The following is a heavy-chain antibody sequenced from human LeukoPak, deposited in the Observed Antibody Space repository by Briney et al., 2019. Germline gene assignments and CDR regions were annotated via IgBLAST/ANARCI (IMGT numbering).Heavy chain of an antibody. J-gene: IGHJ4*02. CDR3: ARYVGYGDY. D-gene: IGHD5-18*01. CDR2: ISSSSSTK. Sequence: PGGSLRLSCAASGFTFSSYRMNWVRQAPGKGLEWVSYISSSSSTKYYADAVKGRFIISRDTAKNSLYLQMNSLRDEDTAVYYCARYVGYGDYWAREPWSPSPQ. V-gene: IGHV3-48*02. CDR1: GFTFSSYR.